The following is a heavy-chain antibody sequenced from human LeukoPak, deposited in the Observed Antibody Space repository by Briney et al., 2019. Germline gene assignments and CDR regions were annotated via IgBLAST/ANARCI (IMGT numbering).Heavy chain of an antibody. CDR3: AKGTAVDRQYFEN. D-gene: IGHD1-1*01. J-gene: IGHJ4*02. CDR1: RFTFSACG. V-gene: IGHV3-30*18. Sequence: GGSLRLSCAASRFTFSACGMHWVRQAPGKRLEWVAAISFDGSHKYYADSVKGRFTISRDNSMNTLYLQMNSLRAEDTAVYYCAKGTAVDRQYFENWGQGTLVTVSS. CDR2: ISFDGSHK.